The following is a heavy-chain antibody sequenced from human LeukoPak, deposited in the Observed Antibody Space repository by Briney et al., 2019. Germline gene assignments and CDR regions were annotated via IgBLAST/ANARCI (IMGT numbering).Heavy chain of an antibody. D-gene: IGHD2-15*01. V-gene: IGHV4-4*07. CDR2: IYTTGST. J-gene: IGHJ4*02. Sequence: SETLSLTCTVSGGSISSYYWSWIRQPAGKGLEWIGRIYTTGSTNYNPSLSSRVAMSVDTSKNQFSLNLSSMTAADTAIYYCARGTYCGGASCSNFDYWGQGILVTVSS. CDR3: ARGTYCGGASCSNFDY. CDR1: GGSISSYY.